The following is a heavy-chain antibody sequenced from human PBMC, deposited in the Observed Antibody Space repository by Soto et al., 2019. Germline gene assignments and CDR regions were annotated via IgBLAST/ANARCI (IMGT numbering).Heavy chain of an antibody. D-gene: IGHD3-10*01. Sequence: SETLSLTCTVSGVSISSGDYSWSWIRQPPGKGLEWIAYIYDSGSAYYNPSLKSRLKISVDMSKNQFSLRLSSVTAADTAVYYCARTGVRFQNYHYDVMDVWGKGTTVP. V-gene: IGHV4-30-4*01. CDR3: ARTGVRFQNYHYDVMDV. J-gene: IGHJ6*04. CDR2: IYDSGSA. CDR1: GVSISSGDYS.